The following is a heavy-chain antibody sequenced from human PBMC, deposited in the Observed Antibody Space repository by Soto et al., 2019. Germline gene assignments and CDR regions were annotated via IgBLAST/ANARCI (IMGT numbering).Heavy chain of an antibody. CDR1: GYSFSNYW. D-gene: IGHD4-4*01. CDR2: IYPGDSDT. J-gene: IGHJ4*02. V-gene: IGHV5-51*01. CDR3: ASSVLVTSTMNYFDL. Sequence: GESLKISCHASGYSFSNYWIAWVRQMPGEGLEWLGIIYPGDSDTRYSPSFQGQVTIPADKSIKTTYLQWSSLKASDTAIYYCASSVLVTSTMNYFDLWGQGTLVTVSS.